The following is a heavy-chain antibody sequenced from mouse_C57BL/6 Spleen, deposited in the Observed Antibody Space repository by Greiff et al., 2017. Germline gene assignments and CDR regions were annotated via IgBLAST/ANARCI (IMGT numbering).Heavy chain of an antibody. Sequence: QVQLQQSGPGLVQPSQSLSITCTVSGFSLTSYGVHWVRQSPGKGLEWLGVIWSGGSTDYNAAFISRLSISKDNPKSQVFFKMNSLQADDTAIYYCAREMAYWGQGTTLTVSS. CDR3: AREMAY. CDR1: GFSLTSYG. J-gene: IGHJ2*01. CDR2: IWSGGST. V-gene: IGHV2-2*01.